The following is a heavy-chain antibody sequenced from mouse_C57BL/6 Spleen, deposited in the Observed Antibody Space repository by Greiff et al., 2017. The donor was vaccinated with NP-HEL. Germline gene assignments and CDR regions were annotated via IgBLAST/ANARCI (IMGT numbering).Heavy chain of an antibody. V-gene: IGHV1-81*01. CDR3: AGRIVRTGYYAMDY. CDR1: GYTFTSYG. J-gene: IGHJ4*01. Sequence: QVQLQPSGAELARPGASVKLSCQASGYTFTSYGISWVQPSTGKGLEWIGEIYPRSGHTYYNEKFKGKATRTADKTSSTAYMKLCSLTSKDTAVECSAGRIVRTGYYAMDYWGQGTSVTVSS. CDR2: IYPRSGHT.